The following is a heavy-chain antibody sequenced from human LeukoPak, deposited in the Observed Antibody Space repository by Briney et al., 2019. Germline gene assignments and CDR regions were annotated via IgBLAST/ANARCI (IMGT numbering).Heavy chain of an antibody. D-gene: IGHD5-12*01. CDR2: INPNSGGT. CDR1: GYIFTGYY. Sequence: ASVKVSCKASGYIFTGYYMHWVRQAPGQGPEWMGWINPNSGGTNYTQKFQGRVTMTRDTSISTAYTEMSRLTSDDTAVYYCARGSGYDYRAFDIWGQGTLVAVSS. V-gene: IGHV1-2*02. J-gene: IGHJ3*02. CDR3: ARGSGYDYRAFDI.